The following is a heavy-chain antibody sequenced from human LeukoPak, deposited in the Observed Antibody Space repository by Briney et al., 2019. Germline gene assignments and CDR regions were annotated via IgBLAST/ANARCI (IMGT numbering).Heavy chain of an antibody. J-gene: IGHJ5*02. V-gene: IGHV1-2*02. CDR2: INPNSGGT. CDR3: AREGSEMVRGVSVTNWFDP. Sequence: ASVKVSCKASGYTFTGYYMHWVRQAPGQGLEWMGWINPNSGGTNYAQKFQGRVTMTRDTSISTAYMELSRLRSDDTAVYYCAREGSEMVRGVSVTNWFDPWGQGTLVTVSS. D-gene: IGHD3-10*01. CDR1: GYTFTGYY.